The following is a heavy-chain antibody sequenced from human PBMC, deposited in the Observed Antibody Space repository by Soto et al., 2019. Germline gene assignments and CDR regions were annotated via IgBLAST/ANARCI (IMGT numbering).Heavy chain of an antibody. J-gene: IGHJ4*02. V-gene: IGHV4-39*01. D-gene: IGHD2-21*02. CDR1: GGSISSSSYY. Sequence: QLQLQESGPGLVKPSETLSLTCTVSGGSISSSSYYWGWIRKPPGKGLEWIGSIYYSGSTYYNPSIQSRFTMSVDTSNNPKSLMLSSVTAADTAVYYCARRPTYCGGDCYSPDYWGQGTLVTVSS. CDR2: IYYSGST. CDR3: ARRPTYCGGDCYSPDY.